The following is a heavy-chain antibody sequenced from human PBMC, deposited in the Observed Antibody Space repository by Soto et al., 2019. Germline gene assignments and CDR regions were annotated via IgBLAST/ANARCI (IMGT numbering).Heavy chain of an antibody. CDR2: FFSEAER. D-gene: IGHD4-17*01. Sequence: ESGPTLVNPTETLTLTCSVSGFSLTNGRMGVSWIRQPPGKALEWLAHFFSEAERSYSTSMQSRLNMYKDSSGSQVVLTMTNMAPADTATYFCARMDGDYNYYGLDVWGHGIAVTVSS. V-gene: IGHV2-26*01. CDR3: ARMDGDYNYYGLDV. CDR1: GFSLTNGRMG. J-gene: IGHJ6*02.